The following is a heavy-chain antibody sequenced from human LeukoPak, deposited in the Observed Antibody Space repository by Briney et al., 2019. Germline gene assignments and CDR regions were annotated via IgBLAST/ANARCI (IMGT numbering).Heavy chain of an antibody. Sequence: PSETLSLTCTVSGGSISSGSYYWSWIRQPAGKGLEWIGRIYTSGSTNYNPSLKSRVTISVDTSKNQFSLKLSSVTAADTAVYYCATAPAYYYYYMDVWGKGTTVTVSS. J-gene: IGHJ6*03. CDR1: GGSISSGSYY. CDR3: ATAPAYYYYYMDV. D-gene: IGHD2-2*01. CDR2: IYTSGST. V-gene: IGHV4-61*02.